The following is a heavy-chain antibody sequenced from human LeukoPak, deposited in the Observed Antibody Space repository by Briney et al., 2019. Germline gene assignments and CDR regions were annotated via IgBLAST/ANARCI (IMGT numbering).Heavy chain of an antibody. D-gene: IGHD3-22*01. V-gene: IGHV3-30*02. CDR3: AKEFGGLYYYDSSGYFDY. Sequence: GGSLRLSCAASGFAFSSYGMHWVRQAPGKGLEWVAFIRYDGSNKYYADSVKGRFTISRDNSKNTLYLQMNSLRAEDTAVYYCAKEFGGLYYYDSSGYFDYWGQGTLVTVSS. CDR1: GFAFSSYG. CDR2: IRYDGSNK. J-gene: IGHJ4*02.